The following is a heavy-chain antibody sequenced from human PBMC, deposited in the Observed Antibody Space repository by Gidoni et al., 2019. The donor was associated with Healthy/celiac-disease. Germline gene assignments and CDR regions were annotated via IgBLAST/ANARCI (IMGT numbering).Heavy chain of an antibody. V-gene: IGHV3-7*03. CDR2: IKQDGSEK. Sequence: EVQLVESGGGLVQPGGSLRLSCAASGFTFSSYWMSWVRQAPGKGLEWFANIKQDGSEKYYVDSVKGRFTISRDNAKNSLYLQMNSLRAEDTAVYYCARERGYCSGGSCLLRYYYYYMDVWGKGTTVTVSS. D-gene: IGHD2-15*01. CDR1: GFTFSSYW. J-gene: IGHJ6*03. CDR3: ARERGYCSGGSCLLRYYYYYMDV.